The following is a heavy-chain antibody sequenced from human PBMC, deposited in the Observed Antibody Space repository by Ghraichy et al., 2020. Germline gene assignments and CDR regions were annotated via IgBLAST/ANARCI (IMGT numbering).Heavy chain of an antibody. V-gene: IGHV1-46*01. Sequence: ASVKVSCKASGYTFTSYYMHWVRQSPGQGLEWMGIINPSGGSTSYAQKFQGRVTMTRDTSTSTVYMELSSLRSEDTAVYYCARAEYYDFWSGYYSYFDYWGQGTLVTVSS. D-gene: IGHD3-3*01. J-gene: IGHJ4*02. CDR1: GYTFTSYY. CDR3: ARAEYYDFWSGYYSYFDY. CDR2: INPSGGST.